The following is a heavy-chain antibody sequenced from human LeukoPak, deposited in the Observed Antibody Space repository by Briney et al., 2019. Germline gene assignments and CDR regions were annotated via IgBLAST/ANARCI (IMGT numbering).Heavy chain of an antibody. Sequence: GRSLRLSCAASGFTFSSFAMHWVRQAPGKGLEWVALISYDGSNKYYADSVKGRFTISRDNSKNTLYLQMNSLRAEDTAVYYCARDRGSGYDYNAPFDCWGQGTLVTVSS. CDR3: ARDRGSGYDYNAPFDC. J-gene: IGHJ4*02. CDR1: GFTFSSFA. V-gene: IGHV3-30*04. D-gene: IGHD5-12*01. CDR2: ISYDGSNK.